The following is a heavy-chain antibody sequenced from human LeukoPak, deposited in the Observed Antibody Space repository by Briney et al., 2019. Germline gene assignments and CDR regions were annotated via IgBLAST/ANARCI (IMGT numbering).Heavy chain of an antibody. CDR2: IIPIFGTA. D-gene: IGHD6-13*01. CDR3: ARDPHVAAAGTH. CDR1: GGTFSSYA. J-gene: IGHJ4*02. Sequence: SVKVSCKASGGTFSSYAISWVLQAPGQGLEWMGRIIPIFGTANYAQKFQGRVTITTDESTSTAYMELSSLRSEDTAVYYCARDPHVAAAGTHWGQGTLVTVSS. V-gene: IGHV1-69*05.